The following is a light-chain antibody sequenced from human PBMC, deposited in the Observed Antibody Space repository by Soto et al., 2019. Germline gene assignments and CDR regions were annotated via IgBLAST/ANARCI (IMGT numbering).Light chain of an antibody. CDR2: DAS. CDR3: QQYNSYSA. V-gene: IGKV1-5*01. CDR1: QSISSW. J-gene: IGKJ1*01. Sequence: QMTQSPSTLSASVGDRVTITCRASQSISSWLAWYQQKPGKAPKLLIYDASSLESGVPSRFSGSGSGTEFTLTISSLQPDDFATYYCQQYNSYSAFGQRSNV.